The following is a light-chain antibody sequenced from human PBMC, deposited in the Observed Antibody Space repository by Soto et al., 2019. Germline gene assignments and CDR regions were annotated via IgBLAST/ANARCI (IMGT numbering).Light chain of an antibody. CDR1: SDINVGSYN. V-gene: IGLV5-37*01. J-gene: IGLJ2*01. Sequence: QSVLTQPPSSSASPGESARLTCTLPSDINVGSYNIYWYQQKSGSPPRYLLYYYSDSDKGQGSGVPSRFSGSKDASANTGILLISGLQSEDEADYYCMIWPSNAVVFGGGTQLTVL. CDR3: MIWPSNAVV. CDR2: YYSDSDK.